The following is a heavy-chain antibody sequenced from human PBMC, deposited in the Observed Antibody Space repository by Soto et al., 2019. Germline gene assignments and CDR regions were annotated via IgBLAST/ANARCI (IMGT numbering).Heavy chain of an antibody. D-gene: IGHD6-13*01. J-gene: IGHJ3*02. CDR3: ARGPQSWYPGSAFAI. Sequence: GGSLRLSCGASGFTFSDYYMSWIRQAPGKGLEWVSYSSSSGSTIYYADSVKGRFTISRDNAKNSLYLQMNSLRAEDTAVYYCARGPQSWYPGSAFAIWGQGTMVTVSS. CDR2: SSSSGSTI. V-gene: IGHV3-11*01. CDR1: GFTFSDYY.